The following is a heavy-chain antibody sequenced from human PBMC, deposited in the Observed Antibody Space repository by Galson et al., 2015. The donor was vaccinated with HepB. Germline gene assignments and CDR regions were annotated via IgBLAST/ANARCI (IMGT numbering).Heavy chain of an antibody. CDR1: GFTFSSYA. CDR2: ISYDGSNK. V-gene: IGHV3-30*04. D-gene: IGHD1-26*01. CDR3: ARVGGSYYSY. Sequence: SLRLSCAASGFTFSSYAMHWVRQAPGKGLEWVAVISYDGSNKYYADSVKGRFTISRDNSKNTLYLQMNSLRAEDTAVYYCARVGGSYYSYWGQGTLVTVSS. J-gene: IGHJ4*02.